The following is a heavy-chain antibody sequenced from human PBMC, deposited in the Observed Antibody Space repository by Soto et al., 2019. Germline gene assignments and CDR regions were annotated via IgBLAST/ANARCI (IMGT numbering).Heavy chain of an antibody. CDR1: GGSISSGGLY. CDR3: ERGYYYDSSGYHSPLDY. CDR2: IYHSGST. D-gene: IGHD3-22*01. J-gene: IGHJ4*02. Sequence: QVQLQESGPGLVKPSQTLSLTCTVSGGSISSGGLYWSWIRQLPGKGLEWIGYIYHSGSTYYNPSLKSRVTISVDTSQNQFSLRLSSVTTADTAVYYCERGYYYDSSGYHSPLDYWGQGTLVTVSS. V-gene: IGHV4-31*03.